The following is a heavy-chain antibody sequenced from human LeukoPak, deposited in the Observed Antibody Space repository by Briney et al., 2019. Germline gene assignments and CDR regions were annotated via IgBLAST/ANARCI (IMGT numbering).Heavy chain of an antibody. CDR2: VNYRGST. CDR3: AREGSFFGVVRAQDY. CDR1: GASISSSAYY. J-gene: IGHJ4*02. D-gene: IGHD3-3*01. Sequence: SETLSLTCTVSVSGASISSSAYYWGWIRRPPGKGLEWIATVNYRGSTYYTPSLKSRVTISIDTSKNQFSLNLSSETAADTAVYYCAREGSFFGVVRAQDYWGQGTLVSVSS. V-gene: IGHV4-39*02.